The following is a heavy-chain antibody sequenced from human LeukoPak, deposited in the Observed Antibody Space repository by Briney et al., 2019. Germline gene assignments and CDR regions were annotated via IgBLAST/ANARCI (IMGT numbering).Heavy chain of an antibody. CDR3: ARGWGGHGRSWGALDF. V-gene: IGHV3-13*01. D-gene: IGHD3-16*01. J-gene: IGHJ4*02. CDR2: IGTVTDT. Sequence: GGSLRLSCAASGFNFKNYDFHWVRQAAGKRLEWVSGIGTVTDTFFLDSVEGRLTISRENAKNSFYLQMNGLRAGDTAVYYCARGWGGHGRSWGALDFWGQGILVTVSS. CDR1: GFNFKNYD.